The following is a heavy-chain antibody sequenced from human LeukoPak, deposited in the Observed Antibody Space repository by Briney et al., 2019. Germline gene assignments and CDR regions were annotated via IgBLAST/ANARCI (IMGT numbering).Heavy chain of an antibody. Sequence: GGSLRLSCAASGFTFSSYSVNWVRQAPGKGLEWVSYISSSSSTIYYADSVKGRFTISRDNAKNSLYLQMNSLRDEDTAVYYCARDTDVGLVSGWFDPWGQGTLVTVSS. J-gene: IGHJ5*02. CDR2: ISSSSSTI. CDR3: ARDTDVGLVSGWFDP. D-gene: IGHD5/OR15-5a*01. V-gene: IGHV3-48*02. CDR1: GFTFSSYS.